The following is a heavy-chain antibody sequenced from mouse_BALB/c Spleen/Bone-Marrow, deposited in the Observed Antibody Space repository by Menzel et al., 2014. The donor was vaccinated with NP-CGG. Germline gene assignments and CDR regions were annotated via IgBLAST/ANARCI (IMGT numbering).Heavy chain of an antibody. V-gene: IGHV1-14*01. CDR2: INPYNDGT. CDR3: ARRDYYGSSFYWYFDV. J-gene: IGHJ1*01. D-gene: IGHD1-1*01. CDR1: GYTFTSYV. Sequence: ESGLELVKPGASVKMSCKASGYTFTSYVMHWVKQKPGQGLEWIGYINPYNDGTKYNEKFKGKATLTSDKSSSTAYMERSSLTSEDSAVYYCARRDYYGSSFYWYFDVRGPGTTITVSS.